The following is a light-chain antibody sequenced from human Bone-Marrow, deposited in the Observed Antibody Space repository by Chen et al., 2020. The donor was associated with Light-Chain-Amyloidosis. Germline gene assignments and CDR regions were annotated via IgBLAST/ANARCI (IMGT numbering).Light chain of an antibody. CDR3: QQYNNWPLT. CDR1: QSIRGN. CDR2: GAS. J-gene: IGKJ1*01. V-gene: IGKV3-15*01. Sequence: VMTQSPVALSLSPGDTATLSCRASQSIRGNLAWYQQRPGQAPRLLIYGASARATGIPARFSGSGFETDFTLTISTIQSEDFAVYYCQQYNNWPLTFGQGTRVDIK.